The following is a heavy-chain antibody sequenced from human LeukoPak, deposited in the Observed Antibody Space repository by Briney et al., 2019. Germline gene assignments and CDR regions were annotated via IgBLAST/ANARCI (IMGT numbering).Heavy chain of an antibody. D-gene: IGHD4-17*01. J-gene: IGHJ4*02. V-gene: IGHV4-38-2*02. CDR2: IYHSGNT. CDR3: ARGTVTMDY. Sequence: ASETLSLTCTVSGYSISSDYYWGWIRQSPGKGLEWIGSIYHSGNTYYNPSLKSRVTISVDTSKNQYSLNLISVTAADTAVYYCARGTVTMDYWGRGTLVTVSS. CDR1: GYSISSDYY.